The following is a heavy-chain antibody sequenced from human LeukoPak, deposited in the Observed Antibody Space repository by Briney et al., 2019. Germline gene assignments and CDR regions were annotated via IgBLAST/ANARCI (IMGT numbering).Heavy chain of an antibody. V-gene: IGHV4-31*03. CDR2: ISYSGST. D-gene: IGHD3-10*01. J-gene: IGHJ4*02. Sequence: SQTLSLTCTVPGGSISSGEYYWSWIRQHPGKGLEWIGYISYSGSTSYNPSLKSRVTVSVDTSNNQFSLQLSSVTAADTAVYYCARGGSRITLYRGVIIDYFDYWGQGDLVTVSS. CDR1: GGSISSGEYY. CDR3: ARGGSRITLYRGVIIDYFDY.